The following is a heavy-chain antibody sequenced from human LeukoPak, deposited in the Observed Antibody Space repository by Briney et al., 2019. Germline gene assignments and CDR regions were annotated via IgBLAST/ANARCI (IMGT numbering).Heavy chain of an antibody. V-gene: IGHV3-11*04. D-gene: IGHD3-22*01. CDR3: ARVVDYDISGLSQG. CDR1: GFTFSDYY. CDR2: ISSIGSTI. Sequence: GGSLRLSCAASGFTFSDYYMNWVREAPGKGLGWVSYISSIGSTIYYADSVKSRFTISRDNAKNSLYLQMNSLRAEDTAVYDCARVVDYDISGLSQGWGQGTLVTVSS. J-gene: IGHJ4*02.